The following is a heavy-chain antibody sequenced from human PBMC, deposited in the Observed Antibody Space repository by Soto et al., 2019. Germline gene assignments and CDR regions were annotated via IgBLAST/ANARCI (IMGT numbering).Heavy chain of an antibody. CDR2: ISYDGSNK. CDR1: GFTFSSYG. Sequence: GGSLRLSCAASGFTFSSYGMHWVRQAPGKGLEWVAVISYDGSNKYYADSVKGRFTISRDNSKNTLYLQMNSLRAEDTAVYYCAKDRWSEGGYFDYWGQGTLVTVSS. J-gene: IGHJ4*02. D-gene: IGHD1-26*01. V-gene: IGHV3-30*18. CDR3: AKDRWSEGGYFDY.